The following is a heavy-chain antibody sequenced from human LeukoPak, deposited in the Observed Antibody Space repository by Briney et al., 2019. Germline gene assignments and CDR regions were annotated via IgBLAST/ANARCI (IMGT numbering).Heavy chain of an antibody. CDR1: GFTFRSYW. Sequence: GGSLRLSCAASGFTFRSYWMSWVRQAPGKGLEWVANIKQDGSEKYYVDSVKGRFTISRDNAKNSLYLQMNNLRVEDTAVYYCARGEVVAARFDFWGQGTLVTVSS. J-gene: IGHJ4*02. CDR2: IKQDGSEK. D-gene: IGHD2-15*01. V-gene: IGHV3-7*03. CDR3: ARGEVVAARFDF.